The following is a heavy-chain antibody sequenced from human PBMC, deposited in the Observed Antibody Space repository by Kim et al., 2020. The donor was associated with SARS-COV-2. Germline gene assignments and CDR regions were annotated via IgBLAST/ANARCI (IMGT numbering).Heavy chain of an antibody. J-gene: IGHJ4*02. CDR3: ARAPVDWWELPGLFYFDY. CDR2: IKQDGSEK. CDR1: GFTFSSYW. D-gene: IGHD1-26*01. Sequence: GGSLRLSCAASGFTFSSYWMSWVRQAPGKGLEWVANIKQDGSEKYYVDSVKGRFTISRDNAKNSLYLQMNSLRAEDTAVYYCARAPVDWWELPGLFYFDYWGQGTLVTVSS. V-gene: IGHV3-7*01.